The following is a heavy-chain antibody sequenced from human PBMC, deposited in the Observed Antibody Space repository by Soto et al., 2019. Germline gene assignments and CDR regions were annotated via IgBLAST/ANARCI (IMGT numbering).Heavy chain of an antibody. CDR2: IYYSGCT. J-gene: IGHJ6*03. V-gene: IGHV4-59*01. Sequence: PSETLSLTCTVSGGSISSYYWSWIRQPPGKGLEWIGYIYYSGCTNYNPSLKSRVTISVDTSKNQFSLKLSSVTAADTAVYYCARDGGYDFWSGYYWGGYYYYMDVWGKGTTVTVSS. CDR3: ARDGGYDFWSGYYWGGYYYYMDV. CDR1: GGSISSYY. D-gene: IGHD3-3*01.